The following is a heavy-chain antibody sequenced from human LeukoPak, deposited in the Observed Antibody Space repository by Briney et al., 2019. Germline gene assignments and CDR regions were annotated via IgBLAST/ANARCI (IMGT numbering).Heavy chain of an antibody. D-gene: IGHD3-10*01. Sequence: SETLSLTCTVSGGSISSSSYYWGWIRQPPGKGLEWIGSIYYSGSTYYNPSLKSRVTISVDTSKNQFSLKLSSVTAADTAVYYCARVWVGFGERRRVVFDIWGQGTMVTVSS. CDR1: GGSISSSSYY. CDR2: IYYSGST. V-gene: IGHV4-39*07. CDR3: ARVWVGFGERRRVVFDI. J-gene: IGHJ3*02.